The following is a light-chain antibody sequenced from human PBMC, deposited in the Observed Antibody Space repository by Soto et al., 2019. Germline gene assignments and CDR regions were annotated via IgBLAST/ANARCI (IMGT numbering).Light chain of an antibody. Sequence: EIVLTQSPATLSLSPGERATLSCRASQSISSYLAWYQQKPGQAPRLLFYDASNRAAGIPARFSGSGSGTDFTFTISSLEPEDFAVYYCQQRSNWLWTFGQGTKVDIK. J-gene: IGKJ1*01. CDR1: QSISSY. CDR2: DAS. V-gene: IGKV3-11*01. CDR3: QQRSNWLWT.